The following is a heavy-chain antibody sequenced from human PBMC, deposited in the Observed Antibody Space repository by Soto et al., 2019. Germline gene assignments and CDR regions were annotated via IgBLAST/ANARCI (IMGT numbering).Heavy chain of an antibody. Sequence: ASVKVSCKASGFTFTGYYIHWVRQAPGQGLEWMGWIKSNGDDTKYAQKFQDRVTMTRDTSMNTVYMELSRLRSDDTAVYYCARDQRSYGEPPFDYWGQGTLVTVSS. D-gene: IGHD3-16*01. CDR3: ARDQRSYGEPPFDY. CDR1: GFTFTGYY. CDR2: IKSNGDDT. V-gene: IGHV1-2*02. J-gene: IGHJ4*02.